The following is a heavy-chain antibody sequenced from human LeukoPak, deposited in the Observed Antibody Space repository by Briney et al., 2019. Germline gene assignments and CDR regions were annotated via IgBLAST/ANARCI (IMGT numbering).Heavy chain of an antibody. D-gene: IGHD3-22*01. CDR1: GGSISSYY. CDR2: IYYSGST. J-gene: IGHJ4*02. Sequence: SETLSLTCTVSGGSISSYYWSWIRQPPGKGLEWIGYIYYSGSTNYNPSLKSRVTISVDTSKNRFSLKLRSVTAADTAVYYCARVTGYVIEDYFDYWGQGTLVTVSS. V-gene: IGHV4-59*01. CDR3: ARVTGYVIEDYFDY.